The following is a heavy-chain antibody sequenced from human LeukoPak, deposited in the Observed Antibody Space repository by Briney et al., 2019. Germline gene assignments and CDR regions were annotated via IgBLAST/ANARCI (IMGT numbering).Heavy chain of an antibody. V-gene: IGHV1-2*02. Sequence: ASVKVSCKASGGTFSSYAISWVRQAPGQGLEWMGWINPNSGGTNYAQKFQGRVTMTRDTSISTAYMELSRLRSDDTAVYYCARVRVVTAGYDYWGQGTLVTVSS. CDR3: ARVRVVTAGYDY. CDR1: GGTFSSYA. J-gene: IGHJ4*02. CDR2: INPNSGGT. D-gene: IGHD2-21*02.